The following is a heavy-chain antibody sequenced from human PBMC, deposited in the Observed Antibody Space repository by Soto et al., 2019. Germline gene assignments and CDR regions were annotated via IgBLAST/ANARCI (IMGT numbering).Heavy chain of an antibody. J-gene: IGHJ6*02. CDR1: GFTFSSYA. V-gene: IGHV3-23*01. CDR3: AKDQLRFVPDATRYYYGMDV. Sequence: PGGSLRLSCAASGFTFSSYAMSWVRQAPGKGLEWVSAISGSGGSTYYADSVKGRFTISRDNSKNTLYLQMNSLRAEETAVYYCAKDQLRFVPDATRYYYGMDVWGQGTTVTVSS. CDR2: ISGSGGST. D-gene: IGHD2-15*01.